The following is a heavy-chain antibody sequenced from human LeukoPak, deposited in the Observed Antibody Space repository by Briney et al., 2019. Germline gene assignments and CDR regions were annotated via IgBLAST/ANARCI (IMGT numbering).Heavy chain of an antibody. CDR3: ARHLKGKWRNPYDILTGSSLDAFDI. Sequence: PSETLSLTCTVSGGSISSYYWSWIRQPPGKGLEWIGYIYYSGSTNYNPSLKSRVTISVDTSKNQFSLKLSSVTAADTAVYYCARHLKGKWRNPYDILTGSSLDAFDIWGQGTMVTVSS. CDR1: GGSISSYY. D-gene: IGHD3-9*01. J-gene: IGHJ3*02. V-gene: IGHV4-59*08. CDR2: IYYSGST.